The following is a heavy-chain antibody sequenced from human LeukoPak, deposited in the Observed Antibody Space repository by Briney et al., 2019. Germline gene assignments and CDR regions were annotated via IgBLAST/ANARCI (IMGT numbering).Heavy chain of an antibody. V-gene: IGHV4-39*07. Sequence: PSETLSLTCTVSGGSISSSSYYWGWIRQPPGKGLEWIGSIYYSGSTYYNPSLKSRVTISVDTSKNQFSLKLSSVTAADTAVYYCARRGRQWLDLFFDYWGQGTLVTVSS. CDR1: GGSISSSSYY. D-gene: IGHD6-19*01. CDR2: IYYSGST. J-gene: IGHJ4*02. CDR3: ARRGRQWLDLFFDY.